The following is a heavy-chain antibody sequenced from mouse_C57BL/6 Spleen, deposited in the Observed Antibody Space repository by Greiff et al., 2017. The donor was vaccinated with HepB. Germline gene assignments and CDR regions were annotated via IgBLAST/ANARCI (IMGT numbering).Heavy chain of an antibody. CDR3: TRYYDDDVGYYLDY. V-gene: IGHV1-5*01. CDR1: GYTFTSYW. J-gene: IGHJ2*01. D-gene: IGHD2-4*01. CDR2: IYPGNSDT. Sequence: EVQLQQSGTVLARPGASVKMSCKTSGYTFTSYWMHWVKQRPGQGLEWIGAIYPGNSDTSYNQKFKGKAKLTAVTSASTAYMELSRLTNEDSAVYYCTRYYDDDVGYYLDYWGQGTTLTVSS.